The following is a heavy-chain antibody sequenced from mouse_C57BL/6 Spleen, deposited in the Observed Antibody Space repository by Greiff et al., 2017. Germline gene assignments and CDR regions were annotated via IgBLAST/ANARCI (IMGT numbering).Heavy chain of an antibody. V-gene: IGHV1-80*01. CDR2: IYPGDGDT. D-gene: IGHD2-1*01. CDR3: AKGGNYEGVDY. J-gene: IGHJ2*01. Sequence: VQLQESGAELVKPGASVKISCKASGYAFSSYWMNWVKQRPGKGLEWIGQIYPGDGDTNYNGKFKGKATLTADKSSSTAYMQLSSLTSEDSAVYFCAKGGNYEGVDYWGQGTTLTVSS. CDR1: GYAFSSYW.